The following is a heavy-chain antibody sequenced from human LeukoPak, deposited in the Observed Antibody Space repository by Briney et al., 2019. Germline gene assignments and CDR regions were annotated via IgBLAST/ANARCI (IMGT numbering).Heavy chain of an antibody. Sequence: PGGSLRLSCSASGFTFSSYGMHWVRQAPGKGLEWVAFIRDDGSNKYYADSVKGRFTISRDNSKNTLYLQMNSLRAADTAVYYCAKERDTAMVTIDYWGQGNLVTVSS. CDR3: AKERDTAMVTIDY. D-gene: IGHD5-18*01. V-gene: IGHV3-30*02. CDR1: GFTFSSYG. CDR2: IRDDGSNK. J-gene: IGHJ4*02.